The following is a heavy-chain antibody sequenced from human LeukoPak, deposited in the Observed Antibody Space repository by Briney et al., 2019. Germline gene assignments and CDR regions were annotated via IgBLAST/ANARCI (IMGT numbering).Heavy chain of an antibody. D-gene: IGHD3-22*01. V-gene: IGHV3-23*01. CDR3: AKAGRSGYYDSSGYSDDAFDI. CDR1: GFNFSSYA. CDR2: ISGSGGST. J-gene: IGHJ3*02. Sequence: GGSPRLSCAASGFNFSSYAMSWVRQAPGKGLEWVSAISGSGGSTYYADSVKGRFTISRDNSKNTLYLQMNSLRAEDTAVYYCAKAGRSGYYDSSGYSDDAFDIWGQGTMVTVSS.